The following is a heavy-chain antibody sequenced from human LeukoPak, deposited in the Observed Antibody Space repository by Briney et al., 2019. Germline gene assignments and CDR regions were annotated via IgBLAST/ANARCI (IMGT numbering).Heavy chain of an antibody. CDR3: ARDPLYCSSTSCYTGHWFDP. Sequence: RASVKVSCTASGYTFTGYYMHWVRQAPGQGLEWMGRINPNSGGTSYAQKFQGRVTMTRDTSISTAYMELSRLRSDDTAVYYCARDPLYCSSTSCYTGHWFDPWGQGTLVTVSS. CDR2: INPNSGGT. J-gene: IGHJ5*02. V-gene: IGHV1-2*06. D-gene: IGHD2-2*02. CDR1: GYTFTGYY.